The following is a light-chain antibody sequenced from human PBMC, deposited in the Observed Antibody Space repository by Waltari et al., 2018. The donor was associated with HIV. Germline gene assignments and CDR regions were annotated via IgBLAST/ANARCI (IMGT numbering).Light chain of an antibody. CDR1: QSVSSSY. CDR2: GAS. CDR3: QQYGSSPPYT. Sequence: DIVLIQSPATLSSSPGERATLSCRASQSVSSSYLAWYQQKPGQAPRLLIYGASSRATGIPDRFSGSGSGTDFTLTISRLEPEDFAVYYCQQYGSSPPYTFGQGTKLEIK. V-gene: IGKV3-20*01. J-gene: IGKJ2*01.